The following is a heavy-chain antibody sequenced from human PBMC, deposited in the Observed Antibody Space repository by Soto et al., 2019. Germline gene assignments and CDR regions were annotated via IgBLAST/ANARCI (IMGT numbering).Heavy chain of an antibody. CDR3: ASGRWHAKWLTQYCYGMDV. V-gene: IGHV3-48*03. CDR1: GFTFSSYE. J-gene: IGHJ6*02. CDR2: NSSSGSTI. D-gene: IGHD6-19*01. Sequence: EVQLVESGGGLVQPGGSLRLSCAASGFTFSSYEMNWVRQAPGQGLEWVSYNSSSGSTIYYADSVKGRFTISRDNAKNSLYLQMNSLRAEDTAVYYCASGRWHAKWLTQYCYGMDVCGQGTTVTVSS.